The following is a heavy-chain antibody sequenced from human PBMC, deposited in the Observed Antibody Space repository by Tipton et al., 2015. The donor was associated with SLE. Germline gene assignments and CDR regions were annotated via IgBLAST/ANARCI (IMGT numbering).Heavy chain of an antibody. CDR3: ASGLRAAAGDY. CDR2: ISSNGDNT. CDR1: GFTFSSYA. D-gene: IGHD6-13*01. J-gene: IGHJ4*02. V-gene: IGHV3-64*01. Sequence: SLRLSCAASGFTFSSYAMHWVRQAPGKGLEYVSAISSNGDNTYYANSVKGRFTISRDNSKNTLYLQMGSLRAEDVALYYCASGLRAAAGDYWGQGSLVTVSP.